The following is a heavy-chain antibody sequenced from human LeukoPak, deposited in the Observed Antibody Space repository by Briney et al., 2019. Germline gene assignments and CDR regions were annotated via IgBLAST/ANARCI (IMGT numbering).Heavy chain of an antibody. CDR1: GFTFSIYA. Sequence: GGSLRLSCAASGFTFSIYAMTWVRQAPGKGLEWVSAISASGESTYYADSVKGRFTISRDNSKNTLYLQMNSLRAEDTAIYYCARDPLLAFCGGDCSLDLPFDYWGQGTLVTVSS. J-gene: IGHJ4*02. V-gene: IGHV3-23*01. CDR2: ISASGEST. D-gene: IGHD2-21*02. CDR3: ARDPLLAFCGGDCSLDLPFDY.